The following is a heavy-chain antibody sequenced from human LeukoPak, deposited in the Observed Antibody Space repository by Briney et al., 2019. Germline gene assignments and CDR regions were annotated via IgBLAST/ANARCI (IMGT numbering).Heavy chain of an antibody. J-gene: IGHJ4*02. D-gene: IGHD6-13*01. CDR3: AGAAAGISFDY. Sequence: SETLSLTCTVSGGSISSSSYYWGWIRQPPGKGLEWIGSIYYSGSTYYNPSLKSRVTISVDTSKNQFSLKLSSVTAADTAVYYCAGAAAGISFDYWGQGTLVTVSS. CDR1: GGSISSSSYY. V-gene: IGHV4-39*07. CDR2: IYYSGST.